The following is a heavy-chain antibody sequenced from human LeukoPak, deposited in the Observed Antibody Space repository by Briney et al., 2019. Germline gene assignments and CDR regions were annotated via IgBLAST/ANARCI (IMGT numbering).Heavy chain of an antibody. D-gene: IGHD3-10*01. CDR2: IYSGGST. V-gene: IGHV3-53*01. J-gene: IGHJ6*02. CDR1: GFTFSDHY. Sequence: GGSLRLSCAASGFTFSDHYMDWVRQAPGKGLEWVSVIYSGGSTYYADSVKGRFTISRDNSKNTLYLQMNSLRAEDTAVYYCARTGSGNYAINSYYGMDVWGQGTTVTVSS. CDR3: ARTGSGNYAINSYYGMDV.